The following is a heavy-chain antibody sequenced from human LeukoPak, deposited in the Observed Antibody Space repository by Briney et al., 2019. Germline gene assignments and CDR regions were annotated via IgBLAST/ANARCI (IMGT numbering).Heavy chain of an antibody. J-gene: IGHJ4*02. CDR1: GFIFSDNY. Sequence: GGSLRLSCVASGFIFSDNYMDWVRQAPGKGLEWVSSISSSSSYIYYADSVKGRFTISRDNAKNSLYLQMNSLRAEDTAVYYCARADWDTAMIDYWGQGTLVTVSS. D-gene: IGHD5-18*01. CDR2: ISSSSSYI. V-gene: IGHV3-21*01. CDR3: ARADWDTAMIDY.